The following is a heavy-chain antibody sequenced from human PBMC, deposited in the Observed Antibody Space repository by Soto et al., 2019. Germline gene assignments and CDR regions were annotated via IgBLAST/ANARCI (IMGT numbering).Heavy chain of an antibody. CDR1: GFTFSSYA. V-gene: IGHV3-23*01. CDR3: AKGGAARAVENYFDY. Sequence: GGSLRLSCAASGFTFSSYAMSWVRQAPGKGLEWVSAISGSGGSTYYADSVKGRFTISRDNSKNTLYLQMNRLRAEDTAVYYCAKGGAARAVENYFDYWGQGTLVTVSS. CDR2: ISGSGGST. D-gene: IGHD6-6*01. J-gene: IGHJ4*02.